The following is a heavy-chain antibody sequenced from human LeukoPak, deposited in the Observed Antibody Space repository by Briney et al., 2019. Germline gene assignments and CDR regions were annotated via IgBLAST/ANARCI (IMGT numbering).Heavy chain of an antibody. V-gene: IGHV3-21*01. CDR2: ISSSSSYT. Sequence: GGSLRLSCAAPGFTFSSYSMTWVRQAPGKGLEWVSSISSSSSYTYYADSVKGRFTISRDNAKNSLYLQMNSLRAEDTAVYYCARDRGGYSYGWDYWGQGTLVTVSS. CDR3: ARDRGGYSYGWDY. D-gene: IGHD5-18*01. J-gene: IGHJ4*02. CDR1: GFTFSSYS.